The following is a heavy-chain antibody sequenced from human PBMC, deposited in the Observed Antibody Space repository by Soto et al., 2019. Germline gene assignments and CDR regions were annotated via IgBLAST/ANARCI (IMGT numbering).Heavy chain of an antibody. D-gene: IGHD6-19*01. V-gene: IGHV1-2*04. CDR1: GYTFTGYY. CDR3: AREGGVAVAGTFDY. J-gene: IGHJ4*02. Sequence: ASVRVSCKASGYTFTGYYMHWVRQAPGQGLEWMGWINPNSGGTNYAQKFQGWVTMTRDTSISTAYMELSRLRSDDTAVYYCAREGGVAVAGTFDYWGQGTLVTVSS. CDR2: INPNSGGT.